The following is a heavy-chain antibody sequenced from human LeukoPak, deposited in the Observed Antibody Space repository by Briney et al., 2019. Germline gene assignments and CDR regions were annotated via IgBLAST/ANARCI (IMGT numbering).Heavy chain of an antibody. J-gene: IGHJ5*02. D-gene: IGHD6-6*01. Sequence: PGASLQISCQGSRSTFTSYWVGCVRQLPGKGLEWMGTIYLGDSDTRYSPSFQGQVTISADKAISTAYLQWSSLKASDTAMYYCARLRLRDTSSSGHWFDPWGQGTLVTVSS. CDR2: IYLGDSDT. CDR1: RSTFTSYW. CDR3: ARLRLRDTSSSGHWFDP. V-gene: IGHV5-51*01.